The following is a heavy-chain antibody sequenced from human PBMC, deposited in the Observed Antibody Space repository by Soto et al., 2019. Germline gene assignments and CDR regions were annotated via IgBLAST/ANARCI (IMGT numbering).Heavy chain of an antibody. D-gene: IGHD3-9*01. CDR3: AGFYDILTVYYMDV. Sequence: SETLSLTCTVSGGSISSYYWSWIRQPPGKGLEWIGYIYYSGSTNYNPSLKSRVTISVDTSKNQFSLKLSSVTAADTAVYYCAGFYDILTVYYMDVWGKGTTVTVSS. CDR2: IYYSGST. J-gene: IGHJ6*03. V-gene: IGHV4-59*01. CDR1: GGSISSYY.